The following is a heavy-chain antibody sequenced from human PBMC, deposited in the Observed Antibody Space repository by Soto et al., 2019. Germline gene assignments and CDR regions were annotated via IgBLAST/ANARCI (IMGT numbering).Heavy chain of an antibody. J-gene: IGHJ4*02. V-gene: IGHV3-30*18. CDR3: AKDTYYHDSSGFYVFDS. Sequence: QVQLVESGGGVVQPGRSLRLSCAASEFTFSSYGMHWVRQAPGKGLEWVAHISYDGSNKHYEDSVEGRFTISRDNSKNTLYLKMNSLRAEDSAVYYCAKDTYYHDSSGFYVFDSWGQGTLISVSS. CDR1: EFTFSSYG. CDR2: ISYDGSNK. D-gene: IGHD3-22*01.